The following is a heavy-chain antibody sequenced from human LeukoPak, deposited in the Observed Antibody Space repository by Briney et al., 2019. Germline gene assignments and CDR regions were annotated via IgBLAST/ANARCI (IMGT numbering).Heavy chain of an antibody. Sequence: PGGSLRLSCVASGLTLSSYWLSWARQTPGKGPEWVANIRGDGVEKYYAASVQGRFTISRDNAENSLSLQMNNLRAEDTAVYYCARITNSGSYWVFDYWGQGTLVTVSS. V-gene: IGHV3-7*04. D-gene: IGHD3-22*01. J-gene: IGHJ4*02. CDR1: GLTLSSYW. CDR2: IRGDGVEK. CDR3: ARITNSGSYWVFDY.